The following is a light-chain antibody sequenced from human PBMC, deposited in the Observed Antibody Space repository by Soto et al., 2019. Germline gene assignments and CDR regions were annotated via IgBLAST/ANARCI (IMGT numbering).Light chain of an antibody. V-gene: IGKV3-11*01. Sequence: EIVLTQSPATLSLSPGERATLSCRASQSVNSYLACYQQKPGQAPRLLIYYASNRATAIPARFSGSGSGTPFILTTSSLEPEDFSVYYCQQRSNSPIFTFAPGTKVDIK. J-gene: IGKJ3*01. CDR3: QQRSNSPIFT. CDR1: QSVNSY. CDR2: YAS.